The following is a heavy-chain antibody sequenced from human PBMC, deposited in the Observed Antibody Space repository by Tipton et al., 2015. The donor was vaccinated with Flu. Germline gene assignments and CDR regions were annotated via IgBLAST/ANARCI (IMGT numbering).Heavy chain of an antibody. Sequence: TLSLTCTVSGGSMSSFYWTWIRQPAGKGLEWIGRMYVSGSTKYNPSLKSRVTMSVDTSKNQFSLKLSSVTAADTAVYYCAREGGYSTGFSRIDTWGQGTLVIVSS. CDR1: GGSMSSFY. CDR2: MYVSGST. CDR3: AREGGYSTGFSRIDT. V-gene: IGHV4-4*07. J-gene: IGHJ5*02. D-gene: IGHD2-8*02.